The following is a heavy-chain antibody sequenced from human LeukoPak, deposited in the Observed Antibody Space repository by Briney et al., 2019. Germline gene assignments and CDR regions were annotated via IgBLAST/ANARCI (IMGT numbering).Heavy chain of an antibody. D-gene: IGHD5/OR15-5a*01. CDR2: ISGPAGSW. J-gene: IGHJ4*02. Sequence: GGSLRLTCAASGFTFSSYAMSWVRQAPGKGLEWVSAISGPAGSWDYADSVKGRFTISRDNSKNTLFLQMNSLRAEDTAIYYCAKKVGLVSAPLYYFDVWGQGTLVTVSS. CDR1: GFTFSSYA. V-gene: IGHV3-23*01. CDR3: AKKVGLVSAPLYYFDV.